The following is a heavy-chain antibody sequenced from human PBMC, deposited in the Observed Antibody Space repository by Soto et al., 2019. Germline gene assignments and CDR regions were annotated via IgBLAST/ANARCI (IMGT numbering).Heavy chain of an antibody. V-gene: IGHV4-39*02. CDR1: GGSISSSSYY. J-gene: IGHJ3*02. D-gene: IGHD2-15*01. Sequence: PSETLSLTCTVSGGSISSSSYYWGWIRQPPGKGLEWIGSIYYSGSTYYDPSLKSRVTISVDTSKNQFSLKLSSVTAAHTAVYNCARDIVVVVAAGQYDAFDIWGQGTMVTVSS. CDR3: ARDIVVVVAAGQYDAFDI. CDR2: IYYSGST.